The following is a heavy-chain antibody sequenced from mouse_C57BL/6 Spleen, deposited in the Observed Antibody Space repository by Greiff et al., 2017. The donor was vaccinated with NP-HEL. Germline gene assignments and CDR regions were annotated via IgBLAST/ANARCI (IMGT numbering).Heavy chain of an antibody. CDR2: IYPGDGDT. D-gene: IGHD6-1*01. V-gene: IGHV1-82*01. Sequence: VQLQQSGPELVKNGEGGKRAGSVSGYAFSSSWMNWVKQRPGKGLEWIGRIYPGDGDTNYNGKFKGKATLTADNSSSTAYMQLSSLTSEDSAVYFCASALTGYFDYWGQGTTLTVSS. CDR1: GYAFSSSW. CDR3: ASALTGYFDY. J-gene: IGHJ2*01.